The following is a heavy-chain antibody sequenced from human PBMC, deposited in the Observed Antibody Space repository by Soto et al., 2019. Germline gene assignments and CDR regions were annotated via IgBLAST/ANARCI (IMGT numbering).Heavy chain of an antibody. V-gene: IGHV3-74*01. J-gene: IGHJ3*01. CDR2: MNSDGSTT. Sequence: PGGSLRLSCAASGFTFSSYWMHWVRQAPGKGLVWVSRMNSDGSTTNYADSVKGRFTISRDNARNTLYLQVNSLRAEDTALYYCARDIEENQLLYDALDFWGQGTMVTVSS. CDR3: ARDIEENQLLYDALDF. CDR1: GFTFSSYW. D-gene: IGHD2-2*01.